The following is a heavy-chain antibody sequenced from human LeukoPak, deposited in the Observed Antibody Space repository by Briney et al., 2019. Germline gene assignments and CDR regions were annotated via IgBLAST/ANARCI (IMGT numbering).Heavy chain of an antibody. V-gene: IGHV3-11*01. CDR3: STGPRSLPY. CDR2: ISGMGHDI. Sequence: LSLTCTVSGGSISSSSYYWGWIRQPPGKGLESLAYISGMGHDIYYADSVKGRFTISRDNAKNSLYLQMNSLRPEDTALYYCSTGPRSLPYWGPGTLVTVSS. D-gene: IGHD4-23*01. J-gene: IGHJ4*01. CDR1: GGSISSSSYY.